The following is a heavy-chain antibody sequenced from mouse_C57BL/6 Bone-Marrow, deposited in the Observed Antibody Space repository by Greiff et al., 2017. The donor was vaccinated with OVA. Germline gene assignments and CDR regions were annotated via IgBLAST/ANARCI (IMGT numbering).Heavy chain of an antibody. Sequence: VQLVESGPGLVAPSQSLSITCTVSGFSLTSYSISWVRQPPGTGLEWLGVIWPGGGTNYNSALKSRLSISKDNSKSQVFLKMNSQQTDDTARYYCARSYSFAYWGQGTLVTVSA. V-gene: IGHV2-9-1*01. J-gene: IGHJ3*01. CDR2: IWPGGGT. CDR1: GFSLTSYS. D-gene: IGHD1-1*01. CDR3: ARSYSFAY.